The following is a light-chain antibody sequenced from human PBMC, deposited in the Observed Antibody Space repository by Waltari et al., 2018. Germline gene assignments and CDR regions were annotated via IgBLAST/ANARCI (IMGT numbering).Light chain of an antibody. CDR1: GSNIGAGFD. V-gene: IGLV1-40*01. CDR3: QSYDSSLTGSWV. CDR2: VNI. Sequence: QSVLTQPPSVSGAPGQRVTISCTGSGSNIGAGFDVPWYQQLPGTAPKLLVYVNIGRPSGVPYRLSASKSGTSASLAITGLQAEEEADYYCQSYDSSLTGSWVFGGGTKLTVL. J-gene: IGLJ3*02.